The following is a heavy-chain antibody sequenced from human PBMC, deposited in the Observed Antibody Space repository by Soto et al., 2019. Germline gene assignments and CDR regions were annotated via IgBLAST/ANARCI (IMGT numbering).Heavy chain of an antibody. CDR1: GVTFSSST. V-gene: IGHV3-23*01. D-gene: IGHD2-8*01. CDR3: AKDGGNRAVLYWFDP. J-gene: IGHJ5*01. Sequence: LGLSSAASGVTFSSSTVSRSRTAPGKGLEWVSAISGSGGSTSYAGSVKGRFTITRDNSKNTLYLQMNSLRAEDTAVYYYAKDGGNRAVLYWFDPWGKGALVTVS. CDR2: ISGSGGST.